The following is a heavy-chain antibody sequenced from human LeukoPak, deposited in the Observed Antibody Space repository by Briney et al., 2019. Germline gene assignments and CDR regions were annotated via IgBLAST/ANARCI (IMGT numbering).Heavy chain of an antibody. Sequence: PGGSLRLSCAGSGFTFSNYAMSWVRQVPGKGLEWVSAISGNGVSTYYTDSVKGRFTISRDNSKNTLLLQMDSLRAEDTAVYYCAKVRFYFDYWGQGALVTVSS. CDR2: ISGNGVST. CDR3: AKVRFYFDY. CDR1: GFTFSNYA. J-gene: IGHJ4*02. V-gene: IGHV3-23*01.